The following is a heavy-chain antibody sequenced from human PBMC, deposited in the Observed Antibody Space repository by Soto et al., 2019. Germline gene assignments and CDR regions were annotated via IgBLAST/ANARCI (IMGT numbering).Heavy chain of an antibody. CDR1: GYTFTGCY. V-gene: IGHV1-2*04. Sequence: ASVKVSCKASGYTFTGCYIHWGRRAPGQGLEWMGWINPNSGGTNYAQKFQGWVTMTRDTSISTAYMELSRLRSDDTAVYYCAYTTLDSYYYGMDVWGQGTTVTVSS. CDR2: INPNSGGT. CDR3: AYTTLDSYYYGMDV. D-gene: IGHD3-22*01. J-gene: IGHJ6*02.